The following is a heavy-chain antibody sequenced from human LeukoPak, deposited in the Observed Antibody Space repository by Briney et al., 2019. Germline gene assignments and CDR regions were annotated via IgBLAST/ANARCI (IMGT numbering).Heavy chain of an antibody. J-gene: IGHJ4*02. CDR2: ISSSGGST. CDR3: AKALPGTLNGFDY. D-gene: IGHD6-13*01. V-gene: IGHV3-23*01. CDR1: GFTFSSYA. Sequence: PGGSLRLSCAASGFTFSSYAMSWVRQAPGKGLEWVSAISSSGGSTYYADSVKGRFTISRDNSKNTLYLQMNSLSADDTAVYYCAKALPGTLNGFDYWGQGTLVTVSA.